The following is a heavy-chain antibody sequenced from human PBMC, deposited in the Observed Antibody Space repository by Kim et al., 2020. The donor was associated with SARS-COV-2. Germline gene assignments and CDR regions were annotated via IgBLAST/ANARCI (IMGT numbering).Heavy chain of an antibody. Sequence: GGSLRLSCAASGFTFSSYDMHWVRQATGKGLEWVSAIGTAGDTYYPGSVKGRFTISRENAKNSLYLQMNSLRAGDTAVYYCARVYGSGPTSSYYGMDVWGQGTTVTVSS. J-gene: IGHJ6*02. CDR2: IGTAGDT. D-gene: IGHD3-10*01. V-gene: IGHV3-13*01. CDR1: GFTFSSYD. CDR3: ARVYGSGPTSSYYGMDV.